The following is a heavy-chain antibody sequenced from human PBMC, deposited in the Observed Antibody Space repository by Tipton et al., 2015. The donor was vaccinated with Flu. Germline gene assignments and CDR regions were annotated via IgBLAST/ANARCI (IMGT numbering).Heavy chain of an antibody. J-gene: IGHJ4*02. CDR1: GFMFSRYW. CDR3: TRDDYERVGATDY. CDR2: IKADGSET. D-gene: IGHD1-26*01. V-gene: IGHV3-7*01. Sequence: SLRLSCSASGFMFSRYWMHWVRQAPGKGLEWVANIKADGSETSYVDSVKGRFTISRDNARNSLSLQMNSLRAEDTALYYCTRDDYERVGATDYWGQGTLVTVSS.